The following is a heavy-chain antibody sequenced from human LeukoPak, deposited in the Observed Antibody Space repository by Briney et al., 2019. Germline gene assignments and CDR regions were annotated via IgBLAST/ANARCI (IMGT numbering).Heavy chain of an antibody. CDR1: GFTFSSYG. J-gene: IGHJ3*02. Sequence: PGGSLRLSCAASGFTFSSYGMHWVRQAPGKGLEWVAFIRYDGSNKYYADSVKGRFTISRDNAKNSLYLQMNSLRAEDTAVYYCASLRVPAAIGAFDIWGQGTMVTVSS. D-gene: IGHD2-2*01. V-gene: IGHV3-30*02. CDR2: IRYDGSNK. CDR3: ASLRVPAAIGAFDI.